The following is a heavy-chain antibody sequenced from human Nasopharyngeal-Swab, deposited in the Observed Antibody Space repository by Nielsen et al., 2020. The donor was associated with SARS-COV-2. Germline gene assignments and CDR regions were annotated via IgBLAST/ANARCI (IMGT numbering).Heavy chain of an antibody. Sequence: WLRQAPGQGLEWMGGIIPIFGTANYAQKFLGRVTITADESTSTAYMELSSLRSKDTAVYYCARVRNEYSSPSRYYYYYMDVWGKGTTVTVSS. CDR2: IIPIFGTA. V-gene: IGHV1-69*01. CDR3: ARVRNEYSSPSRYYYYYMDV. J-gene: IGHJ6*03. D-gene: IGHD6-6*01.